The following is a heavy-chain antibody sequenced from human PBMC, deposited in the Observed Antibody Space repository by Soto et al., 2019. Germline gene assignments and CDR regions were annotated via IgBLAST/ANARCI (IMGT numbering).Heavy chain of an antibody. J-gene: IGHJ4*02. D-gene: IGHD6-13*01. CDR2: ITGGGGDT. CDR3: AKGSAAARPYYFDY. CDR1: GFTFSSYA. Sequence: EVQLLESGGGLVQPGGSLRLACAASGFTFSSYAMTWVRQAPGKGLEWVSAITGGGGDTWHADSVKGRFTISRDNSNNTLSLQMNSLRAEDTAMYYCAKGSAAARPYYFDYWGQGTLVTVSS. V-gene: IGHV3-23*01.